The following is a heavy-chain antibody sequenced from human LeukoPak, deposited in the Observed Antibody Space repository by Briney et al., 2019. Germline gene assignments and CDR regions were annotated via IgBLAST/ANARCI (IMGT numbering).Heavy chain of an antibody. J-gene: IGHJ4*02. Sequence: GGSLRLSCAASGFTFSSYGMHWVRQAPGKGLEWVSAISGSGGSTYYADSVKGRFTISRDNSKNTLYLQMNSLRAEDTAVYYCAKANGVLLWFGELDYWGQGTLVTVSS. V-gene: IGHV3-23*01. D-gene: IGHD3-10*01. CDR3: AKANGVLLWFGELDY. CDR2: ISGSGGST. CDR1: GFTFSSYG.